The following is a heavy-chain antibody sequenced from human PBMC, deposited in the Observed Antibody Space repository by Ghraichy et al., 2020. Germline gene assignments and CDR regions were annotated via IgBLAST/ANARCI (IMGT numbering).Heavy chain of an antibody. V-gene: IGHV3-7*01. J-gene: IGHJ2*01. CDR1: GFTFSSYW. Sequence: LSLTCAASGFTFSSYWMSWVRQAPGKGLEWVANIKQDGSEKYYVDSVKGRFTISRDNAKNSLYLQMNSLRAEDTAVYYCARVVVGPYWYFDLWGRGTLVTVSS. D-gene: IGHD2-21*01. CDR3: ARVVVGPYWYFDL. CDR2: IKQDGSEK.